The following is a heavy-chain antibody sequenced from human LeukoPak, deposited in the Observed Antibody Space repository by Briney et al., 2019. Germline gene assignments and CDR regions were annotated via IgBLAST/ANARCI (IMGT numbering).Heavy chain of an antibody. CDR1: GFTFSSYW. V-gene: IGHV3-74*01. D-gene: IGHD6-19*01. CDR2: INSDGSSI. J-gene: IGHJ4*02. CDR3: ARVGAVAGTVFDY. Sequence: GGSLRLSCAASGFTFSSYWMHWVRHAPGKGLVWVSRINSDGSSINYADSVKGRFTISRDNAKNTLYLQMNSLRAEDTAVYYCARVGAVAGTVFDYWGQGTLVTVSS.